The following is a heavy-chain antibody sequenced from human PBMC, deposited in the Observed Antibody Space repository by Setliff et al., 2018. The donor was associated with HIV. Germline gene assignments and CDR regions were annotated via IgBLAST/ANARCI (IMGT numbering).Heavy chain of an antibody. CDR2: ISYHERDT. Sequence: GGSLRLSCGASGFTFNNYGMHWVRRAPGKGLEWVASISYHERDTFYADSVKGRFTISRDNSKNMLYLQMNSLTTEDTAVYYCAKPTTVVTSYYFDSWGQGTQVTVSS. D-gene: IGHD4-17*01. J-gene: IGHJ4*02. CDR1: GFTFNNYG. V-gene: IGHV3-30*18. CDR3: AKPTTVVTSYYFDS.